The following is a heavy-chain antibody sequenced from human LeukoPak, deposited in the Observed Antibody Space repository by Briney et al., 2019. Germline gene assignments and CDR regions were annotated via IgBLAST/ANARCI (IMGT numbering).Heavy chain of an antibody. J-gene: IGHJ4*02. CDR2: ISGDGGST. CDR3: AKDISFLGETTVTTVEDY. V-gene: IGHV3-43*02. D-gene: IGHD4-17*01. CDR1: GFTFDDYA. Sequence: QPGGSLRLSCAASGFTFDDYAMHWVRQAPGKGLEWVSLISGDGGSTYYADSVKGRFTISRDNSKNSLYLQMNSLRTEDTALYYCAKDISFLGETTVTTVEDYRGQGTLVTVSS.